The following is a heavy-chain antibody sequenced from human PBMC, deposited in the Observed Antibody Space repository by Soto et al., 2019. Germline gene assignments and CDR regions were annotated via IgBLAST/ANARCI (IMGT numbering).Heavy chain of an antibody. D-gene: IGHD3-9*01. CDR3: ARVKSYYDILTGYSNHVYYFDY. Sequence: SETLSLTCTVSGGSISSYCWSWIRQPPGKGLEWIGYIYYSGSTNYNPSLKSRVTISVDTSKNQFSLKLSSVTAADTAVYYCARVKSYYDILTGYSNHVYYFDYWGQGTLVTVSS. CDR2: IYYSGST. CDR1: GGSISSYC. V-gene: IGHV4-59*01. J-gene: IGHJ4*02.